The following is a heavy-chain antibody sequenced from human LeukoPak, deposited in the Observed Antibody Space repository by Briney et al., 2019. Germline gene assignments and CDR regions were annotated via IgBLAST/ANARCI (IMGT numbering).Heavy chain of an antibody. CDR3: ARGKRYFDWLSSYNWFDP. CDR2: IYYSGST. D-gene: IGHD3-9*01. J-gene: IGHJ5*02. CDR1: GGSISSSSYY. Sequence: SETLSLTCTVSGGSISSSSYYWGWIRQPPGKGLEWIGSIYYSGSTYYNPSLKSRVTISVDTSKNQFSLKLSSVTAADTAVYYCARGKRYFDWLSSYNWFDPWGQGTLVTVSS. V-gene: IGHV4-39*07.